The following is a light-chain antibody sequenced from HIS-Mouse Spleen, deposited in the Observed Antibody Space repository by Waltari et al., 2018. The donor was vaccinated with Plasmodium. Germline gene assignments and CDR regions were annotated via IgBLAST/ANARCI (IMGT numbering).Light chain of an antibody. V-gene: IGLV3-1*01. J-gene: IGLJ2*01. CDR3: QAWDSSTVV. CDR1: KSGDKY. Sequence: SYELTQPPSVSVSPGQKASITCPGDKSGDKYACWYQQKPGQSPVLVIYQDSKRPSGIPERFSGSNSGNTATLTISGTQAMDEADYYCQAWDSSTVVFGGGTKLTVL. CDR2: QDS.